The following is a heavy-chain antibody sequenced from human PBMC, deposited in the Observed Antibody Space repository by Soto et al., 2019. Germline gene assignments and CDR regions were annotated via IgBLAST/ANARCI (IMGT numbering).Heavy chain of an antibody. J-gene: IGHJ1*01. Sequence: PGGSLRLSCSASGFTFSSYAMHWVRQAPGKGLEYVSSISTNGGSTHYADSVKGRFTISRDNSKNTQYLQMSSLRADDTAVYYCVKVFFYYDGSRQYPLSFCGQGSFVPGSS. CDR3: VKVFFYYDGSRQYPLSF. V-gene: IGHV3-64D*06. D-gene: IGHD3-22*01. CDR2: ISTNGGST. CDR1: GFTFSSYA.